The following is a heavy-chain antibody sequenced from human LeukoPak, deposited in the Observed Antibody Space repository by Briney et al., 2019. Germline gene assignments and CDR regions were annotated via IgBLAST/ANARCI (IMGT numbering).Heavy chain of an antibody. V-gene: IGHV3-30*04. J-gene: IGHJ4*02. CDR2: ISYDGSKK. Sequence: GGSLRLSCAASGFTFSTYAMHWVRQAPGKGLEWVAAISYDGSKKHYADSVKGRFTISRDNSKNTLYLQMNSLRAEDTAAYYCPRDLLPAAGEYYFDYWGQGTLVTVSS. CDR1: GFTFSTYA. CDR3: PRDLLPAAGEYYFDY. D-gene: IGHD6-13*01.